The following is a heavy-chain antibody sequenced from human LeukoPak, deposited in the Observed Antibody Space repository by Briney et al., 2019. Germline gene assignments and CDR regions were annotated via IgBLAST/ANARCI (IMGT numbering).Heavy chain of an antibody. D-gene: IGHD5-18*01. CDR1: GGTFSSYA. V-gene: IGHV1-69*13. Sequence: VASVKVSCKASGGTFSSYAISWVRQAPGQGLEWMGGIIPIFGTANYAQKFQGRVTITADESTSTAYMELSSLRSEDTAVYYCARDLKQGYSYGFGARFDPWGQGTLVTVSS. CDR2: IIPIFGTA. CDR3: ARDLKQGYSYGFGARFDP. J-gene: IGHJ5*02.